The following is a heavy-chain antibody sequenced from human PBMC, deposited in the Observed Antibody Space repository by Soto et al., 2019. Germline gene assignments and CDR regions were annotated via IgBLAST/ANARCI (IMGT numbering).Heavy chain of an antibody. Sequence: EVQLLESGGGLVQPGGSLRLSCAASGFTFSSYAMSWFRQAPGQGLEWVSAISGSGGSTYYADSVKGRFTISRDNSKNTLDMQMNSLRAEDTAVYYCAKDIRASGSYPGFYFAYCGQGTLVTVSS. V-gene: IGHV3-23*01. CDR1: GFTFSSYA. CDR3: AKDIRASGSYPGFYFAY. J-gene: IGHJ4*02. CDR2: ISGSGGST. D-gene: IGHD1-26*01.